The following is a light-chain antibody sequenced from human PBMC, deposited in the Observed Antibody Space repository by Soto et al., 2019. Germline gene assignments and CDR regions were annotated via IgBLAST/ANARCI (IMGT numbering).Light chain of an antibody. CDR2: AAS. Sequence: DIQMIKAQTSVFASVGDRVTITCRASQGISSWLAWYQQKPGKAPKLLIYAASSLQSGVPSRFSGSGSGTDVTRTSCSLQPEDLTTYYGQQSNCFPRTFGGGTILEIK. J-gene: IGKJ4*01. CDR3: QQSNCFPRT. CDR1: QGISSW. V-gene: IGKV1D-12*01.